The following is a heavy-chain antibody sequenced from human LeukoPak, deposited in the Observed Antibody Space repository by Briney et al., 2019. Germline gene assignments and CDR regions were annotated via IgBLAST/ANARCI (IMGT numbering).Heavy chain of an antibody. CDR3: AREGVRGDWSLI. V-gene: IGHV4-30-2*01. D-gene: IGHD2-21*01. CDR2: IYHSGST. J-gene: IGHJ3*02. CDR1: GGSISSGGYY. Sequence: SETLSLTCTVSGGSISSGGYYWSWIRQPPGKGLEWIGYIYHSGSTYYNPSLKSRVTISVDRSKNQFSLKLSSVTAADTAVYYCAREGVRGDWSLIWGQGTMVTVSS.